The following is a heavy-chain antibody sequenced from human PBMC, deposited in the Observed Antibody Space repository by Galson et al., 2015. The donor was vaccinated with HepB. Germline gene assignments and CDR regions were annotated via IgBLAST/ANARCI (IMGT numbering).Heavy chain of an antibody. J-gene: IGHJ4*02. CDR3: AREMATIFDY. CDR2: ISYDGSNK. D-gene: IGHD5-24*01. V-gene: IGHV3-30*04. Sequence: SLRLSCAASGFTFSSYAMHWVRQAPGKGLEWVAVISYDGSNKYYADSVKGRFTISRDNSKNTLYLQMNSLRAEDTAVYYCAREMATIFDYWGQGTLVTVSS. CDR1: GFTFSSYA.